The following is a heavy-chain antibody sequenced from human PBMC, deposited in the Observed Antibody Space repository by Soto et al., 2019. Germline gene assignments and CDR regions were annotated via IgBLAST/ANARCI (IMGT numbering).Heavy chain of an antibody. D-gene: IGHD2-8*01. CDR1: GFTFSTYA. J-gene: IGHJ4*02. Sequence: GGSLRLSYVASGFTFSTYAMHWVRQAPGKGLEWVAVIYYDGSNRYYADSVKGRFSISRDNSKNTLYLQMNSLRAEDTAVYYCARAYCSNGVCYYYFHHWGQGTLVTVSS. CDR3: ARAYCSNGVCYYYFHH. CDR2: IYYDGSNR. V-gene: IGHV3-33*01.